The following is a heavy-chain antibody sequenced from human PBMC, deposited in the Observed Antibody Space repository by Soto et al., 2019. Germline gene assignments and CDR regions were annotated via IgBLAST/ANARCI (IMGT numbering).Heavy chain of an antibody. D-gene: IGHD3-22*01. V-gene: IGHV3-21*01. CDR1: GFTFRSSA. Sequence: EVQLLESGGGLVQPGGSLRLSCAASGFTFRSSAMSWVRQAPGKGLEWVSVISSSSSYIYYADSVKGRFTISRDNAKNSLYLQMNSLRAEDTAVYYCARDYYDSSGYFRFDYWGQGTLVTVSS. CDR2: ISSSSSYI. CDR3: ARDYYDSSGYFRFDY. J-gene: IGHJ4*02.